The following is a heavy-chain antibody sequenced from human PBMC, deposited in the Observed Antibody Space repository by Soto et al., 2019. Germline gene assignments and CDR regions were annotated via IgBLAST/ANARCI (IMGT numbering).Heavy chain of an antibody. J-gene: IGHJ5*02. CDR2: INPSNGVT. D-gene: IGHD6-13*01. Sequence: ASVKVSCKASGYIFTDYYVHWVRQAPGQGLEWLGWINPSNGVTYYAQNFRDRVTMTRDTSISTAYMDLTRLTSDDTAVYFCARDHDHTSSNPLAPWGQGTLFTVSS. CDR3: ARDHDHTSSNPLAP. V-gene: IGHV1-2*02. CDR1: GYIFTDYY.